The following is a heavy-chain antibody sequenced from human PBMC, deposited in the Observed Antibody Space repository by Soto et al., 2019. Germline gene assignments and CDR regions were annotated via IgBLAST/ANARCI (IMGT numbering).Heavy chain of an antibody. CDR2: ISDDGVSK. V-gene: IGHV3-30*03. CDR3: ARAYYFGSGTSYTLYY. D-gene: IGHD3-10*01. J-gene: IGHJ4*02. CDR1: GFTFSNYG. Sequence: GGSLRLSCAASGFTFSNYGMHWVRQSPGKGLEWVAVISDDGVSKYYADSVQGRFTISRDNSESVVLLQMNSLRPDDTALYFCARAYYFGSGTSYTLYYWGQGTQVTVSS.